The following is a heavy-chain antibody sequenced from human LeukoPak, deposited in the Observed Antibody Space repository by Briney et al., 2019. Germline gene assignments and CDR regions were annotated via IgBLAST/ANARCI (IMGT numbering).Heavy chain of an antibody. Sequence: SETLSLTCTVSGGSISSGRYYWRWIRQPTGKGLEWIGRIYPSGSTSYKPSLKSRVTVSIDTSKNQFSLKLSSVTAADTAVYYCARGRRDDYNVDAFDIWGQGTVVTVSS. CDR3: ARGRRDDYNVDAFDI. V-gene: IGHV4-61*02. CDR2: IYPSGST. CDR1: GGSISSGRYY. D-gene: IGHD5-24*01. J-gene: IGHJ3*02.